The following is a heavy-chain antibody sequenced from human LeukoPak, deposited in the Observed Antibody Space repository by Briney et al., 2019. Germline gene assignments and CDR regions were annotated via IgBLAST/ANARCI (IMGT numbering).Heavy chain of an antibody. D-gene: IGHD3-3*01. V-gene: IGHV4-39*07. CDR3: ASLVPLRFLEWLLPNYGMDV. J-gene: IGHJ6*02. Sequence: SETLSLTCTVSGGSISSSSYYWSWIRQPPGKGLEWIGEINHSGSTNYNPSLKSRVTISVDTSKNQFSLKLSSVTAADTAVYYCASLVPLRFLEWLLPNYGMDVWGQGTTVTVSS. CDR1: GGSISSSSYY. CDR2: INHSGST.